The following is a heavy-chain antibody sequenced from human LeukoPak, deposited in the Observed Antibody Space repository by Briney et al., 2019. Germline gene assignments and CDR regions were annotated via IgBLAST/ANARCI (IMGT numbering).Heavy chain of an antibody. D-gene: IGHD2-2*01. J-gene: IGHJ4*02. Sequence: ASVTVSCKTSGHTFTDYYIHWERQAPGQGLEWMGWINPKSGGTHFAQKFQGRVIMTRDTSVDTAYMELNSLRSDDTAVYYCASADLRYCSITNCLSFDYWGQGTLVTVSS. V-gene: IGHV1-2*02. CDR1: GHTFTDYY. CDR3: ASADLRYCSITNCLSFDY. CDR2: INPKSGGT.